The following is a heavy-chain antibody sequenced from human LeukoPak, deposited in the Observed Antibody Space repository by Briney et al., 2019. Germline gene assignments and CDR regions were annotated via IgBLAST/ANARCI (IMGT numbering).Heavy chain of an antibody. CDR2: IFSSGST. CDR1: GGSISSGGYY. V-gene: IGHV4-31*03. D-gene: IGHD3-10*02. Sequence: SETLSLTCIVSGGSISSGGYYWSWIRQHPGKGLEWIGYIFSSGSTYYNPSLKSRVTISIDTSRNQFSLKLSSVTAADTAVYYCARAPGSYYVHGAFDIWGQGTMVTVSS. CDR3: ARAPGSYYVHGAFDI. J-gene: IGHJ3*02.